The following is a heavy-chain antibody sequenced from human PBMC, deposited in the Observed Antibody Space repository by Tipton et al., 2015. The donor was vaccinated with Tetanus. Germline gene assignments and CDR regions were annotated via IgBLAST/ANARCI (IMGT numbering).Heavy chain of an antibody. V-gene: IGHV4-59*02. D-gene: IGHD6-13*01. J-gene: IGHJ4*02. CDR2: VYYTGST. Sequence: GLVKPSETLSLTYTVSGDSVSGYYWSWIRQPPGKGLEWIGYVYYTGSTNHNPSLKSRVTISMDRSKNQISLQLTSVTAADTAVYFCAGVTAQRTELYFDHWGQGTLVTVSS. CDR1: GDSVSGYY. CDR3: AGVTAQRTELYFDH.